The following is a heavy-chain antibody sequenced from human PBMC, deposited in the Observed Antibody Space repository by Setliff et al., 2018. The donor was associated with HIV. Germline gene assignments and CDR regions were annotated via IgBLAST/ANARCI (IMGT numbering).Heavy chain of an antibody. CDR1: GGSFSGYY. Sequence: PSETLSLTCAVYGGSFSGYYWSWIRQPPGKGLEWIGEINHSGRTFFNPSLKSRVTISVDASERHFSLRMTSTTAADTAIYYCARGVPLLPPNFWGQGTLVTVSS. V-gene: IGHV4-34*01. CDR2: INHSGRT. D-gene: IGHD2-15*01. CDR3: ARGVPLLPPNF. J-gene: IGHJ4*02.